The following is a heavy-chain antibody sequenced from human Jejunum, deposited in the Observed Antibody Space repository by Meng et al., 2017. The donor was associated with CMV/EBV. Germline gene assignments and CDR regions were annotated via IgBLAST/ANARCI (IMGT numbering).Heavy chain of an antibody. V-gene: IGHV4-59*11. CDR2: IYHTGGT. D-gene: IGHD2-2*01. J-gene: IGHJ6*02. CDR1: HK. Sequence: HKWSWFRRSPGRELEWFGCIYHTGGTTYNPSLESRVSISVDTSKNQFSLRLSSVTPADTAVYYCARLKLVVPAAARDYYYGLDVWGQGTTVTVSS. CDR3: ARLKLVVPAAARDYYYGLDV.